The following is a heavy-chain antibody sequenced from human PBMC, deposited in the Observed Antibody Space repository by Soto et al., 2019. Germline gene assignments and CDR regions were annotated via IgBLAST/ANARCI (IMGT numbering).Heavy chain of an antibody. CDR3: ARGVFSGHV. CDR2: MSAYNGNT. CDR1: GYTFTSYG. Sequence: ASVKVSCKASGYTFTSYGISWVRQAPGQGLEWMGWMSAYNGNTGYAQKFQGRVTMTRNISISTAYMELSSLRSEDTAVYYCARGVFSGHVWGQGTTVTVSS. V-gene: IGHV1-8*02. J-gene: IGHJ6*02.